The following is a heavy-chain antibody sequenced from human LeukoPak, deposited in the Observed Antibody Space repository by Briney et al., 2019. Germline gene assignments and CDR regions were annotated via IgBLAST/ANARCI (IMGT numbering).Heavy chain of an antibody. V-gene: IGHV1-46*01. CDR2: INPSGGST. CDR1: GYTFSSYY. D-gene: IGHD6-19*01. CDR3: ARDRLSTVAVTDAFDI. J-gene: IGHJ3*02. Sequence: GASVKVSCKASGYTFSSYYMHWVRQAPGQGLEWMGIINPSGGSTSYAQKFQGRITMTRDTSTSTVYMELSSLRYEDTAVYYCARDRLSTVAVTDAFDIWGQGTMVTVSS.